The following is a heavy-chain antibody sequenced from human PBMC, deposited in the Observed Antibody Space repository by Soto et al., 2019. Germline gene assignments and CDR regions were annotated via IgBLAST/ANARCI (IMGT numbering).Heavy chain of an antibody. D-gene: IGHD2-2*01. CDR1: GGSFSSYT. CDR2: IIAMLGIA. V-gene: IGHV1-69*02. J-gene: IGHJ6*02. CDR3: ARDIQYCNTTMCQEGGMGV. Sequence: QVQLVQSGAEVKKPGSSVKVSCKASGGSFSSYTISWVRQAPGQGLEWMGRIIAMLGIADYAQKFQGRVTITADKSTSTVYMELSSLRSEDTAVFYCARDIQYCNTTMCQEGGMGVWGQGTTVTVSS.